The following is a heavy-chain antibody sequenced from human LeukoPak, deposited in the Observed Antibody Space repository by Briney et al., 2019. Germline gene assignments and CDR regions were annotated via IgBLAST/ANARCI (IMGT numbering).Heavy chain of an antibody. J-gene: IGHJ4*02. Sequence: ASVKVSCKASGGTFSSYAISWVRQAPGQGLEWMGGIIPIFGTANYAQKFQGRVTITADESTSTAYMELSSLRSEDTAVYYCATGVWWELDSVAHPDYWGQGTLVTVSS. V-gene: IGHV1-69*13. CDR3: ATGVWWELDSVAHPDY. D-gene: IGHD1-26*01. CDR2: IIPIFGTA. CDR1: GGTFSSYA.